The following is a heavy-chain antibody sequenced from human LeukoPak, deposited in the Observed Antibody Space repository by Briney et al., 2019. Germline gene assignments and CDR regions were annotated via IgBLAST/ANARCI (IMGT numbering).Heavy chain of an antibody. J-gene: IGHJ4*02. CDR2: MSGGGGST. CDR1: GFTFSSYG. Sequence: GGSLRLSCAASGFTFSSYGMSWVRQAPGKGLEWVSVMSGGGGSTYDADSVKGRFTISRDNSKNTLYLQINSLRAEDTAVYYCAKEYSGNYYYFDYWGQGTLVTVSS. CDR3: AKEYSGNYYYFDY. D-gene: IGHD1-26*01. V-gene: IGHV3-23*01.